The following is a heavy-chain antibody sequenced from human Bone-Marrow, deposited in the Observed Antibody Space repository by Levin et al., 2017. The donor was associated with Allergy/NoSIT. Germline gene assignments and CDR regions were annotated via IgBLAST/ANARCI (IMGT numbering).Heavy chain of an antibody. D-gene: IGHD2-2*01. J-gene: IGHJ6*03. CDR3: VRAEGVVVPSAKFYYYYYMDV. Sequence: SETLSLTCAVSGGSITTGNYHWTWIRQHAGKGLEWIGRIYVTGSTNYNPSLKSRVKISLDTSKNQFSLRLNSVTAADTAVYYCVRAEGVVVPSAKFYYYYYMDVWDKGTTVTVSS. CDR2: IYVTGST. CDR1: GGSITTGNYH. V-gene: IGHV4-61*02.